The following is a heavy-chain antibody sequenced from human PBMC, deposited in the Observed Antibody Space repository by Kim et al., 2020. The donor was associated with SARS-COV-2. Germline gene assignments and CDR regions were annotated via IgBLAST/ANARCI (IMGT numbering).Heavy chain of an antibody. Sequence: SETLSLTCTVSGGSISSYYWSWIRQPPGKGLEWIGYIYYSGSTNYNPSLKSRVTISVDTSKNQFSLKLSSVTAADTAVYYCARSHMAKSYYYGMDVWGQGTTVTVSS. D-gene: IGHD5-12*01. CDR2: IYYSGST. J-gene: IGHJ6*02. CDR3: ARSHMAKSYYYGMDV. CDR1: GGSISSYY. V-gene: IGHV4-59*08.